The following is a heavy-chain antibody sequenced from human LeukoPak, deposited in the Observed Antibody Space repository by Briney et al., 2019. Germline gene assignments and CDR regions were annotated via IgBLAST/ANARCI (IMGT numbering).Heavy chain of an antibody. CDR1: GFTFSSYA. V-gene: IGHV3-30*04. D-gene: IGHD2-2*01. CDR3: ARDLVVVPAGPVGFDY. J-gene: IGHJ4*02. Sequence: GSLRLSCAASGFTFSSYAMHWVRQAPGKGLEWVAVISYDGSNKYYADSVKGRFTISRDNSKNTLYLQMNSLRAEDTAVYYCARDLVVVPAGPVGFDYWGQGTLVTVSS. CDR2: ISYDGSNK.